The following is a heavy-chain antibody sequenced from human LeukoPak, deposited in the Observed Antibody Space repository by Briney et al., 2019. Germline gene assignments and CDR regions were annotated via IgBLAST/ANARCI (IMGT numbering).Heavy chain of an antibody. D-gene: IGHD3-3*01. V-gene: IGHV4-34*01. Sequence: KPSETLSLTCAAYGGSFSGYYWSWIRQPPGKGLEWSGEINHSGSTNYNPSLKSRVTISVDTSKNQFSLKLSSVTAADTAVYYCARRTDFWSGYYYYYYMDVWGKGTTVTVSS. J-gene: IGHJ6*03. CDR3: ARRTDFWSGYYYYYYMDV. CDR1: GGSFSGYY. CDR2: INHSGST.